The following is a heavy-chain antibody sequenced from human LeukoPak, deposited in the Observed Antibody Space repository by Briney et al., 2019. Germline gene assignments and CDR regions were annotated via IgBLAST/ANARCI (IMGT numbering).Heavy chain of an antibody. V-gene: IGHV4-59*08. CDR3: ARASTGGIDY. CDR2: IYYSGST. Sequence: SETLSLTCTVSGGSISSYYWSWIRQPPGKGLEWIGYIYYSGSTNYNPSLKSRVTISVDTSKNQFSLKLSSVTAADTAVYYCARASTGGIDYWGQGTLVTVSS. J-gene: IGHJ4*02. D-gene: IGHD3-16*01. CDR1: GGSISSYY.